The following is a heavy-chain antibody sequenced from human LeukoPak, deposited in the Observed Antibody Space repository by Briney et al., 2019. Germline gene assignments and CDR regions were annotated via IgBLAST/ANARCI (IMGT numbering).Heavy chain of an antibody. CDR1: GFTFSSYW. V-gene: IGHV3-74*01. CDR2: INSDGSST. CDR3: ASSLTTRSGSYYNPYYCDY. J-gene: IGHJ4*02. D-gene: IGHD3-10*01. Sequence: GGSLRLSCAASGFTFSSYWMHWVRQAPGKGLVWVSRINSDGSSTSYADSVKGRFTISRDNAKNTLYLQMNSLRAEDTAVYYCASSLTTRSGSYYNPYYCDYWGQGTLVTVSS.